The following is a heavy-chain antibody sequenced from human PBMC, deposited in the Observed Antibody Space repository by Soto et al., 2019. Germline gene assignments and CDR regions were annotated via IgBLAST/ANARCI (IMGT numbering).Heavy chain of an antibody. J-gene: IGHJ4*02. D-gene: IGHD1-7*01. Sequence: GGSLRLSCAASGFTFCSYGMHWVRQAPGKGLEWVAVISYDGSNKYYAGSVKGRFTISRDNSKNTLYLQMNSLRAEDTAVYYCAKDLGEYNWNYGYWGQGTLVTVSS. CDR1: GFTFCSYG. CDR2: ISYDGSNK. CDR3: AKDLGEYNWNYGY. V-gene: IGHV3-30*18.